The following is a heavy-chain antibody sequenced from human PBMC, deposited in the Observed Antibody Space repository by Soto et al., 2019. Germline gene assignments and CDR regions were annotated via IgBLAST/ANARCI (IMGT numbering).Heavy chain of an antibody. CDR3: ARDARTYYDFWSGYYGGYFDY. D-gene: IGHD3-3*01. J-gene: IGHJ4*02. Sequence: ASVKVSCKASGYTFTSYGISWVRQAPGQGLEWMGWISAYNGNTNYAQKLQGRVTMTTDTSTSTAYMELRSLRSADTAVYYCARDARTYYDFWSGYYGGYFDYWGQGTLVTVSS. V-gene: IGHV1-18*01. CDR1: GYTFTSYG. CDR2: ISAYNGNT.